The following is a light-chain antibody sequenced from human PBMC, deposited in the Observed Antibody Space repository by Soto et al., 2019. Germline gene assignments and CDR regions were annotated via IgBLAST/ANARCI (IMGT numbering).Light chain of an antibody. CDR1: QSVSSSY. CDR2: GAS. V-gene: IGKV3-20*01. J-gene: IGKJ1*01. Sequence: EIVLTQSPGTLSLSPGERATLSCRASQSVSSSYLAWYQQKPGQAPRLLIYGASSRATGIPDRFSGSGSGTDFTLTISRLELEDFAVYYCQQYGSSFSWTFGQGTKVEIK. CDR3: QQYGSSFSWT.